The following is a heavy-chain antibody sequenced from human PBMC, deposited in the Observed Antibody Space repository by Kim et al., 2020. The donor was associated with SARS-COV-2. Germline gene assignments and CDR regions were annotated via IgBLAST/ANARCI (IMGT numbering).Heavy chain of an antibody. V-gene: IGHV4-59*13. CDR3: ARGGLRLGELSFFGY. J-gene: IGHJ4*02. CDR2: IYYSGST. CDR1: GGSISSYY. D-gene: IGHD3-16*02. Sequence: SETLSLTCTVSGGSISSYYWSWIRQPPGKGLEWIGYIYYSGSTNYNPSLKSRVTISVDTSKNQFSLKLSSVTAADTAVYYCARGGLRLGELSFFGYWGQGTLVTVSS.